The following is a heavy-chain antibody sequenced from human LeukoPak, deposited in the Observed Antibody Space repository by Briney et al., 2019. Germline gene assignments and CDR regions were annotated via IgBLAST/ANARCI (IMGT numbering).Heavy chain of an antibody. CDR3: ASNRGNH. CDR2: IYYSGST. Sequence: PSETLSLTCTASGGSISSSSYYWGWIRQPPGKGLEWIGSIYYSGSTYYNPSLKSRVTISVDTSKNQFSLKLSSVTAADTAVYYCASNRGNHWGQGTLVTVSS. CDR1: GGSISSSSYY. J-gene: IGHJ5*02. V-gene: IGHV4-39*07.